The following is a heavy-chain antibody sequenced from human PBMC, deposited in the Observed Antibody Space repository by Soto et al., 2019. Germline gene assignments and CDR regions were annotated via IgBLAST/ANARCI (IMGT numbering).Heavy chain of an antibody. V-gene: IGHV1-3*01. Sequence: ASVKVSCKASGYTFTSYAMHWVRQAPGQRLEWMGWINAGNGNTKYSQKFQGRVTITRDTSASTAYMELSSLRSEDTAVYYCAGRLHGEEGDAFDIWGQGTMVTVSS. CDR2: INAGNGNT. CDR3: AGRLHGEEGDAFDI. J-gene: IGHJ3*02. D-gene: IGHD4-17*01. CDR1: GYTFTSYA.